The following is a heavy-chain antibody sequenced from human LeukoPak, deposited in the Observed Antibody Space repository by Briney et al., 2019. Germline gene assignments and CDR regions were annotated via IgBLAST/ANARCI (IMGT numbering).Heavy chain of an antibody. V-gene: IGHV3-23*01. Sequence: GGSLRLSCAVSGFTFSSYAMSWVRQAPGKGLEWVSAISGSGGSTYYADSVKGRFTISRDNSKNTLYLQMNSLRAEDTAVYYCAKYYDFWSGYSSDAFDIWGQGTMVTVSS. CDR2: ISGSGGST. D-gene: IGHD3-3*01. CDR1: GFTFSSYA. J-gene: IGHJ3*02. CDR3: AKYYDFWSGYSSDAFDI.